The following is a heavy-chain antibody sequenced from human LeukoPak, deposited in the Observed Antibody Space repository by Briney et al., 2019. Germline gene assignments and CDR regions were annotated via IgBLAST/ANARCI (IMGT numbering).Heavy chain of an antibody. V-gene: IGHV3-7*01. CDR3: ARGGLVRDRDSPFDY. J-gene: IGHJ4*02. D-gene: IGHD3-10*01. CDR2: IKQDGSEK. CDR1: GFTFSSYA. Sequence: GGSLRLSCAASGFTFSSYAMHWVRQAPGKGLEWVANIKQDGSEKYYVDSVKGRFTISRDNAKNSLYLQMNSLRAEDTAVYYCARGGLVRDRDSPFDYWGQGTLVTVSS.